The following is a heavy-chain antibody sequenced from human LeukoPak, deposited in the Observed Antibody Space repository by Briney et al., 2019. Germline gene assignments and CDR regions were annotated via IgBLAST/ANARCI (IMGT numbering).Heavy chain of an antibody. Sequence: GGSLRLSCAASGFTFSSYWMTWVRQAPGKGLEWVANIKQDGGEKYYVDFVKGRFTISRDNAKNSLHRQMNSLRAEDTAVYYCTRDNPFGGHWGQGTLVTVSS. V-gene: IGHV3-7*03. CDR3: TRDNPFGGH. CDR1: GFTFSSYW. D-gene: IGHD2-15*01. CDR2: IKQDGGEK. J-gene: IGHJ4*02.